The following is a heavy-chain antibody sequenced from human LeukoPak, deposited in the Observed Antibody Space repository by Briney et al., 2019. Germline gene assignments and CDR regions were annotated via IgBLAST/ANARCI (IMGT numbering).Heavy chain of an antibody. V-gene: IGHV4-34*01. D-gene: IGHD3-22*01. Sequence: SETLSLTCAVYGGSFSGYYWSWIRQPPGKRLEWIGEINHSGSTNYNPSLKSRVTISVDTSKNQFSLKLSSVTAADTAVYYCARAPNEYYYDSSGYYYLEYDYWGQGTLVTVSS. J-gene: IGHJ4*02. CDR3: ARAPNEYYYDSSGYYYLEYDY. CDR1: GGSFSGYY. CDR2: INHSGST.